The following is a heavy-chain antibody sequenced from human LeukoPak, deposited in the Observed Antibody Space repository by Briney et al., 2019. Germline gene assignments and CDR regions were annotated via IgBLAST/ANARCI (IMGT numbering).Heavy chain of an antibody. V-gene: IGHV3-20*04. CDR1: GFTFSSYG. D-gene: IGHD6-13*01. J-gene: IGHJ4*02. CDR2: INWNGGST. Sequence: GGSLRLSCAASGFTFSSYGMSWVRQAPGEGLEWVSGINWNGGSTGYADSVKGRFTISRDNAKNSLYLQMNSLRAEDTALYYCPGHRTGYSSSWFDYWGQGTLVTVSS. CDR3: PGHRTGYSSSWFDY.